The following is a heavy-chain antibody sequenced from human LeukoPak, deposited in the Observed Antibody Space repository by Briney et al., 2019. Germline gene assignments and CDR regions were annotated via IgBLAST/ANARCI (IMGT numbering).Heavy chain of an antibody. Sequence: SGGSLRLSCAASGFTFSSYAMSWVRQAPGKGLEWLAYISKDAAFMFYADSVRGRFTVSRDNSKRTVYLQLNSLRAEDTALYYCARDLMWLVDYWGQGTLVTVSS. CDR2: ISKDAAFM. D-gene: IGHD6-19*01. V-gene: IGHV3-30*04. J-gene: IGHJ4*02. CDR1: GFTFSSYA. CDR3: ARDLMWLVDY.